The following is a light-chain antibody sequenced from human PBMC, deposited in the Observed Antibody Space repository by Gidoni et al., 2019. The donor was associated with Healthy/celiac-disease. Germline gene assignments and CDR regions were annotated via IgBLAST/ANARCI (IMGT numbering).Light chain of an antibody. CDR1: QSVLYSSNNKNY. J-gene: IGKJ1*01. CDR3: QQYYSTPWT. Sequence: DIVMTQSPDSLAVSLGERATINCKSSQSVLYSSNNKNYLACYQQKPGQPPKLLIYWASTREAGVPDRFSGSGSGTEFTLTISSLQAEDVAVYYCQQYYSTPWTFGQGTKVEIK. V-gene: IGKV4-1*01. CDR2: WAS.